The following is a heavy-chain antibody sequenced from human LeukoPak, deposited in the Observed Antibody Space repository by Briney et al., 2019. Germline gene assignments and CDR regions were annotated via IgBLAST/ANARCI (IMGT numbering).Heavy chain of an antibody. D-gene: IGHD4/OR15-4a*01. V-gene: IGHV4-39*07. J-gene: IGHJ4*02. CDR1: GGSISSSNDYY. CDR3: ARMGAIAGASANPDY. Sequence: PSETLSLTCTVSGGSISSSNDYYWAWIRQPPGKGLEWIGSIYYSGSTYYNPSLRSRVTMSLDTSKNQFSLKLSSVTTADTAVYYCARMGAIAGASANPDYWGQGTLVSVSS. CDR2: IYYSGST.